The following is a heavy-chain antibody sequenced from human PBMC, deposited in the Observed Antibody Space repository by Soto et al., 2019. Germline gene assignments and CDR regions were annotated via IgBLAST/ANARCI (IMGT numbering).Heavy chain of an antibody. V-gene: IGHV3-74*01. CDR3: ARGSTDSYPGSRIFDF. CDR2: ISGDASTA. Sequence: EVQLAESGGGLVQPGGSLRLSCAASGFTFNNYWMHWVRQVPGKGLVWVSRISGDASTAHYADFAKGRFTISRDNAKNTVDLQMNSLRVEDTAIYYCARGSTDSYPGSRIFDFWGRGTLVTVSS. J-gene: IGHJ4*02. D-gene: IGHD3-10*01. CDR1: GFTFNNYW.